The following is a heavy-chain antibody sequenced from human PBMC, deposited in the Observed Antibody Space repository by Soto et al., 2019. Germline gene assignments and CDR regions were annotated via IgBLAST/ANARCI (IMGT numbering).Heavy chain of an antibody. CDR3: ARGGDYDILTGYSFFDY. V-gene: IGHV4-59*01. J-gene: IGHJ4*02. D-gene: IGHD3-9*01. Sequence: SETLSLTCTVSGGSISSYYWSWIRQPPGKGLEWIGYIYYSGSTNYNPSLKSRVTISVDTSKNQFSLKLSSVTAADTAVYYYARGGDYDILTGYSFFDYWGEGTLVTVS. CDR2: IYYSGST. CDR1: GGSISSYY.